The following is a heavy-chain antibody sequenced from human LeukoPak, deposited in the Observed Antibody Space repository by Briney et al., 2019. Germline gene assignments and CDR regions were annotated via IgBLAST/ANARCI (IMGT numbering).Heavy chain of an antibody. CDR3: ATDRMWYSSSWYYFDY. CDR2: FDPEDGET. J-gene: IGHJ4*02. Sequence: ASVKVSCKVSGSTLTELSMHWVRQAPGKGLEWMGGFDPEDGETIYAQKFQGRVTMTEDTSTDTAYMELSSLRSEDTAVYYCATDRMWYSSSWYYFDYWGQGTLVAVSS. D-gene: IGHD6-13*01. V-gene: IGHV1-24*01. CDR1: GSTLTELS.